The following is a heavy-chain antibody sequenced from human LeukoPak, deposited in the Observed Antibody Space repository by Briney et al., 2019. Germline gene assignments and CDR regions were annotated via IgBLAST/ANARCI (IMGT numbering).Heavy chain of an antibody. V-gene: IGHV4-4*07. Sequence: PSETLSLTCTVSGGSVNSHYWSWIRQPAGKRLEWIGRVYKSGTTDYNPSLMSRVTMSVDTSKNQFSLNLSSVTAADTAVYYCARLEDGYNYWEKYFDFWGQGTPVTVSS. CDR2: VYKSGTT. CDR3: ARLEDGYNYWEKYFDF. CDR1: GGSVNSHY. J-gene: IGHJ4*02. D-gene: IGHD5-24*01.